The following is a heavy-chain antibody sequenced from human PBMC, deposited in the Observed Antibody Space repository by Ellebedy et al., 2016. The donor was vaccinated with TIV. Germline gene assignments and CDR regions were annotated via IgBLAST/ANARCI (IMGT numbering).Heavy chain of an antibody. CDR2: IYSSGST. D-gene: IGHD6-19*01. CDR1: GGSINSYY. Sequence: MPSETLSLTCNVSGGSINSYYWSRIRQPAGKSLEWIGHIYSSGSTMYNPSLRSRVTMSVDTYKNQFSLKLRSVTAADTAIYYCARESSGNFFYWGQGILVTVSS. J-gene: IGHJ4*02. CDR3: ARESSGNFFY. V-gene: IGHV4-4*07.